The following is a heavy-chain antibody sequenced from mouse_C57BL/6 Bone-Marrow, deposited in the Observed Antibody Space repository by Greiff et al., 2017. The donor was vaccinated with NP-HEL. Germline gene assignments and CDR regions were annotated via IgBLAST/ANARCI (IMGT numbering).Heavy chain of an antibody. CDR1: GFSLTSYG. CDR2: IWRGGST. V-gene: IGHV2-5*01. D-gene: IGHD2-2*01. CDR3: AKGHYGYDRGYWYFDV. Sequence: VKLVESGPGLVQPSQSLSITCTVSGFSLTSYGVHWVRQSPGKGLEWLGVIWRGGSTDYNAAFMSRLSITKDNSKSQVFFKMNSLQADDTAIYYCAKGHYGYDRGYWYFDVWGTGTTVTVSS. J-gene: IGHJ1*03.